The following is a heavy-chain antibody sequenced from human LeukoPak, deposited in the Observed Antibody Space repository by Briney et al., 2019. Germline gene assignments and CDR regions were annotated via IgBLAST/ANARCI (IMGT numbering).Heavy chain of an antibody. V-gene: IGHV4-39*01. J-gene: IGHJ4*02. D-gene: IGHD6-19*01. CDR2: IYYSRST. Sequence: MTSETLSLTCTVSGGSISSSSYYWGWIRQPPGKGLEWIGSIYYSRSTYYNPSLKSRVTISVDTSKNQFSLKLSSVTAADTAVYYCARHIAVAAYFDYWGQGTLVTVSS. CDR3: ARHIAVAAYFDY. CDR1: GGSISSSSYY.